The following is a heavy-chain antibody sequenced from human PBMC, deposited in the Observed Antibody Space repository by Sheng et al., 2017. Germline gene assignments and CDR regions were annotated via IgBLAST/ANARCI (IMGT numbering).Heavy chain of an antibody. Sequence: QVQLVQSGAEVKKPGSSVKVSCKASGGTFSSYAISWVRQAPGQGLEWMGGIIPIFGTANYAQKFQGRVTITTDESTSTAYMELSSLRSEDTAVYYCARDRYYGSGSYYKGYAFDIWGQGTMVTVSS. CDR2: IIPIFGTA. CDR1: GGTFSSYA. D-gene: IGHD3-10*01. J-gene: IGHJ3*02. CDR3: ARDRYYGSGSYYKGYAFDI. V-gene: IGHV1-69*05.